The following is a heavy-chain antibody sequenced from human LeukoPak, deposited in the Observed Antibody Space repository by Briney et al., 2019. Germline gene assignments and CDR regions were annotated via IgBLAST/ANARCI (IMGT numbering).Heavy chain of an antibody. V-gene: IGHV1-69*06. D-gene: IGHD1-26*01. CDR2: IIPIFGTA. CDR1: GGTFSSYA. J-gene: IGHJ3*02. Sequence: SVKVSCKASGGTFSSYAISWVRQAPGQGLEWMGGIIPIFGTANYAQKFQGRVTITADKSTSTAYMELSSLRSEDTAVYYCEGSSRDAFDIWGQGTMVTVSS. CDR3: EGSSRDAFDI.